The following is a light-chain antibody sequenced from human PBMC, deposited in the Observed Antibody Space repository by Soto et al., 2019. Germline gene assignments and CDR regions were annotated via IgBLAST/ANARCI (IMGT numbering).Light chain of an antibody. Sequence: EIVMTQSPATLSVSPWERATLSCRASQSVSSNLAWYQQKPGQAPRLLIYGASTRATGIPARFSGSGSGTEFTLTISRLEPEDFAFYYCRQRSNWPITFGPGTRLEIK. V-gene: IGKV3-15*01. CDR3: RQRSNWPIT. J-gene: IGKJ5*01. CDR1: QSVSSN. CDR2: GAS.